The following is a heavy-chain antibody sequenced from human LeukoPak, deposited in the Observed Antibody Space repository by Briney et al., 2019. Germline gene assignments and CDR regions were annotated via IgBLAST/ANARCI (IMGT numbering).Heavy chain of an antibody. Sequence: SETLSLTCNVSGGSISSAYWSWIRQPPGKGLEWIGYIYYSGSTNYNPSLKSRVTISVDTSKNQFSLKLSSVTAADTAVYYCARAGITMVRGVIIPYYYYYMDVWGKGTTVTVSS. CDR3: ARAGITMVRGVIIPYYYYYMDV. V-gene: IGHV4-59*01. CDR1: GGSISSAY. J-gene: IGHJ6*03. CDR2: IYYSGST. D-gene: IGHD3-10*01.